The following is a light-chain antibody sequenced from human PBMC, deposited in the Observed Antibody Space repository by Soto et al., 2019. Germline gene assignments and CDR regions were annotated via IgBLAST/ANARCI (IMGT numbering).Light chain of an antibody. CDR2: DVS. V-gene: IGLV2-14*01. CDR3: SSYTRSSTPWV. CDR1: SSDVGGYNY. Sequence: QFALTQPASVSGSPGQSITISCTGTSSDVGGYNYVSWYQQYPAKAPKLLIYDVSSRPSGVSNRFSGSKSGNTASLTISGLQAEDEADYYCSSYTRSSTPWVFGGGTKLTVL. J-gene: IGLJ3*02.